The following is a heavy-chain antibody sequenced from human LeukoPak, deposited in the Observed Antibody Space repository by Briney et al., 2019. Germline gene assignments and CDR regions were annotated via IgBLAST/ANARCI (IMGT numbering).Heavy chain of an antibody. V-gene: IGHV4-31*03. J-gene: IGHJ4*02. CDR1: GGSISSGGYY. D-gene: IGHD4-17*01. CDR3: ARATTVIPFDY. Sequence: ASETLSLTCTVSGGSISSGGYYWSWIRQHPGKGLEWIGYIFYSGSTYYNPSLKSRVTISVDTSKNQFSLRLSSVTAADTAVYCCARATTVIPFDYWGQGTLVTVSS. CDR2: IFYSGST.